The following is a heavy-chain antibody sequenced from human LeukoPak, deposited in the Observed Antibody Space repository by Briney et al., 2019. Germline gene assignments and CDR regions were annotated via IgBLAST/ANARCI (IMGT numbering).Heavy chain of an antibody. J-gene: IGHJ4*02. CDR3: ARSNWGGWSRDY. CDR1: GGSFSGYY. V-gene: IGHV4-34*01. CDR2: INHSGST. D-gene: IGHD7-27*01. Sequence: KTSETLSLTCAVYGGSFSGYYWSWIRQPPGKGLEWIGEINHSGSTNYNPSLKSRVTISVDTSKNQFSLKLSSVTAADTAVYYCARSNWGGWSRDYWGQGTLVTVSS.